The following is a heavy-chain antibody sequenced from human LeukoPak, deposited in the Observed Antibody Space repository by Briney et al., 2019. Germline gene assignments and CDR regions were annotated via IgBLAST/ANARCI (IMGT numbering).Heavy chain of an antibody. Sequence: SETLSLTCTVSSGSIGSSSNYWGWIRQAPGKGPEWIGNVYYSGSTFYNPSLKSRVTISVDTSKNQFSLKLRSVTAADTAIYYCARASFNVVFGNWFDPWGQGTLVTVSS. D-gene: IGHD2-8*01. CDR3: ARASFNVVFGNWFDP. V-gene: IGHV4-39*01. CDR1: SGSIGSSSNY. CDR2: VYYSGST. J-gene: IGHJ5*02.